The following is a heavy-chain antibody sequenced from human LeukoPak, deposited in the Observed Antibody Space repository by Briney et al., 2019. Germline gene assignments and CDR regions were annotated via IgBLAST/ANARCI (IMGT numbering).Heavy chain of an antibody. D-gene: IGHD6-19*01. V-gene: IGHV3-15*01. CDR1: GFTFGNAW. CDR3: TTDVSSPGIAVAGQKDY. CDR2: IKSKTDGGTT. J-gene: IGHJ4*02. Sequence: GGSLRLSCAASGFTFGNAWMSWVRQAPGKGLEWVGRIKSKTDGGTTDYAAPVKGRFTISRDDSKNTLYLQMNSLKTEDTAVYYCTTDVSSPGIAVAGQKDYWGQGTLVTVSS.